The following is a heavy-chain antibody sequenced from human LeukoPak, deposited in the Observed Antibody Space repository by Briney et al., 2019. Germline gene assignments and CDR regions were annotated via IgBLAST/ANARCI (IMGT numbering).Heavy chain of an antibody. CDR3: ARHVLEGATIPGGFCIDY. Sequence: PGESLKISCKGSGYSFTSYWIGWVRQMPGKGLEWMGIIYPGDSDTRYSPSFQGQVTISADKSISTAYLQWSSLKASDTAMYYCARHVLEGATIPGGFCIDYWGQGTLVTVSS. CDR2: IYPGDSDT. D-gene: IGHD1-26*01. V-gene: IGHV5-51*01. J-gene: IGHJ4*02. CDR1: GYSFTSYW.